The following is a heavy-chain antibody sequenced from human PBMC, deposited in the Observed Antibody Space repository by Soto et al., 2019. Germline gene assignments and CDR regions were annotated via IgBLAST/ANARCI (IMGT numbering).Heavy chain of an antibody. Sequence: SETLSLTCTVSGGSISSYYWSWIRQPPGKGLEWIGYIYYSGSTNYNPSLKSRVTIPVDTSKNQFSLKLSSVTAADTAVYYCARQRGLGYAFDIWGQGTMVTVSS. CDR3: ARQRGLGYAFDI. CDR2: IYYSGST. D-gene: IGHD3-9*01. J-gene: IGHJ3*02. CDR1: GGSISSYY. V-gene: IGHV4-59*08.